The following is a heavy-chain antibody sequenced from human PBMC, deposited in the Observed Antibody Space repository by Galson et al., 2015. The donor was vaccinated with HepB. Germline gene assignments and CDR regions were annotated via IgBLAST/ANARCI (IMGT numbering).Heavy chain of an antibody. CDR3: ARSRYSSSSPDDAFDI. Sequence: SVKVSCKASGGTFSSYAISWVRQAPGQGLECRGGIIPIFGTANYAQKFQGRVTITADESTSTAYMALRSLRSEDTAVYYCARSRYSSSSPDDAFDIWGQGTMVTVSS. CDR1: GGTFSSYA. D-gene: IGHD6-6*01. V-gene: IGHV1-69*13. CDR2: IIPIFGTA. J-gene: IGHJ3*02.